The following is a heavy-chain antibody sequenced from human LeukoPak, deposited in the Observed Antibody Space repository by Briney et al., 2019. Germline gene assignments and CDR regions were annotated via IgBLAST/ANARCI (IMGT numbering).Heavy chain of an antibody. J-gene: IGHJ4*02. CDR2: IRSSGDMI. V-gene: IGHV3-48*02. Sequence: GGSLRPSCATSGFTFSSYSMNWVRQAPGKGLEWVSYIRSSGDMIYYADSVKGRFTISRDNAKNSVYLQMNSLRDEDTAVYYCVRDPDALDYWGQGTQVTVSS. CDR3: VRDPDALDY. CDR1: GFTFSSYS.